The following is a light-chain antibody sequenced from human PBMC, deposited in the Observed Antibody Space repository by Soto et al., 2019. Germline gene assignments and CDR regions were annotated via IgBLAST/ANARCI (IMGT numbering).Light chain of an antibody. V-gene: IGKV1-5*03. Sequence: DIQMTQSPSTLSGSVGDRVTITCRASQTISSWLAWYQQKPGKAPKLLIYKASTVKSGVPSRFSGSGSGTEFTLTISSLQPDDFATYYCQHYNSYPEAFGQGTKVDI. CDR1: QTISSW. CDR3: QHYNSYPEA. CDR2: KAS. J-gene: IGKJ1*01.